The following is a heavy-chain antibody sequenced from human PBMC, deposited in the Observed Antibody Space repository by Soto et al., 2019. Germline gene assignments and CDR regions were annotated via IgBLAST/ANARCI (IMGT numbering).Heavy chain of an antibody. D-gene: IGHD2-15*01. CDR2: ISASTRNT. J-gene: IGHJ2*01. CDR3: VRCYCSVGSCDACWHFDL. CDR1: GYPFSDYA. Sequence: QVQLVQSGGEVKKPGASVKVSCQASGYPFSDYAISWVRQAPGQGLEWMGWISASTRNTDQAQNFQGRVIMTLDTSTNTAYMELRSLRSDDTAVYYGVRCYCSVGSCDACWHFDLWGRGTLVTVSS. V-gene: IGHV1-18*01.